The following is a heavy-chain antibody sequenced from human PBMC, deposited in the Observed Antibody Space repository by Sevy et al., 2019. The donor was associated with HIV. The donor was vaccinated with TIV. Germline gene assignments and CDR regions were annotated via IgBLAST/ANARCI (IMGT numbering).Heavy chain of an antibody. D-gene: IGHD1-26*01. CDR3: ARPTPRIAPSSAAFFDY. CDR2: INGSGGSA. V-gene: IGHV3-23*01. CDR1: GFTFSSFA. J-gene: IGHJ4*02. Sequence: GGSLRLSCAASGFTFSSFAMSWVRHIPGKGLEWVSTINGSGGSAYYADSVKGRFTLYRDNSNNTVFLQMNRLRDEDTAVYYCARPTPRIAPSSAAFFDYWGQGTLVTVSS.